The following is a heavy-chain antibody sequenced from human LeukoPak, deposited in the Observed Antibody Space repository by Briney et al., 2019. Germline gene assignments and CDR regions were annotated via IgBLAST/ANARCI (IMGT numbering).Heavy chain of an antibody. CDR3: AKDIVGATTGFLFDY. D-gene: IGHD1-26*01. CDR1: GFTFDDYA. V-gene: IGHV3-43*02. CDR2: ISGDGGST. Sequence: GGSLRLSCAASGFTFDDYAMHWVRQAPGRGLEWVSLISGDGGSTYYADSVKGRFTISRDNSKNPLYLQMNSLRTEDTALYYCAKDIVGATTGFLFDYWGQGTLVTVSS. J-gene: IGHJ4*02.